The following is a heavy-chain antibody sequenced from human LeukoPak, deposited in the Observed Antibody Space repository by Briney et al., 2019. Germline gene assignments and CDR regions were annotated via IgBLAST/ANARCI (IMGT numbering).Heavy chain of an antibody. J-gene: IGHJ4*02. V-gene: IGHV4-4*02. Sequence: SETLSLTCGVSGGSISITNWWSWVRQPPGQGLEWIGEISLSGRTNYTPSLNSRVTMSLDESKNQLSLNLTSVTAADTAIYYCSRESGPFCPFGYWGQGTLVTVPP. CDR3: SRESGPFCPFGY. D-gene: IGHD1-26*01. CDR1: GGSISITNW. CDR2: ISLSGRT.